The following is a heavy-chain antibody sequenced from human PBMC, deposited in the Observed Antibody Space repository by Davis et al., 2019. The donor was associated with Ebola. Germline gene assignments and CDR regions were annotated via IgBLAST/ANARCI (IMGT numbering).Heavy chain of an antibody. Sequence: GGSLRLSCAASGFTFSSYAMSWVRQAPGKGLEWVANIKQDGSEEWYVDSVEGRFTISRDNAMNSLYLQMNSLRGEDTAVYYCTTHHSFRIDYWGQGTLVTVSS. CDR2: IKQDGSEE. D-gene: IGHD1-14*01. J-gene: IGHJ4*02. CDR1: GFTFSSYA. V-gene: IGHV3-7*01. CDR3: TTHHSFRIDY.